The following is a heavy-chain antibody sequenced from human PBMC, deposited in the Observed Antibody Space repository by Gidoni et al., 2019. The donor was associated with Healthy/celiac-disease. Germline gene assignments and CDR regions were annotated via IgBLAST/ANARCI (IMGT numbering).Heavy chain of an antibody. D-gene: IGHD4-17*01. CDR3: ARDPATTWAFDI. CDR1: GYSISSGYY. J-gene: IGHJ3*02. Sequence: QVQLQESGPGLVKPSETLSLTCAVSGYSISSGYYWGWIRQPPGKGLEWIGSIYHRGSTYYNPSLKSRVTISVDTSKNQFSLKLSSVTAADTAVYYCARDPATTWAFDIWGQGTMVTVSS. CDR2: IYHRGST. V-gene: IGHV4-38-2*02.